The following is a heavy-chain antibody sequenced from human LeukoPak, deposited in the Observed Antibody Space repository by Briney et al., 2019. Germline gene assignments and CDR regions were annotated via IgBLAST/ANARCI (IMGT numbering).Heavy chain of an antibody. J-gene: IGHJ4*02. Sequence: GRSLRLSCAASGFTFSDYGMHWVRQAPGKGLEWVAVIWYDGTNKYYADSVEGRFTISRDNSKNTLYLQMNGLRAEDTAVYYCARTRYNSGGGDYWGQGTRVTVSP. CDR2: IWYDGTNK. D-gene: IGHD6-19*01. CDR1: GFTFSDYG. CDR3: ARTRYNSGGGDY. V-gene: IGHV3-33*01.